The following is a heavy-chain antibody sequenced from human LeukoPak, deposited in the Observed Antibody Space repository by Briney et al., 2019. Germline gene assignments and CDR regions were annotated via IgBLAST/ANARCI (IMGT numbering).Heavy chain of an antibody. V-gene: IGHV4-34*01. Sequence: SETLSLTCAVYGGSFSGYYWSWIRQPPGKGLEWIGEINHSGSTNYNPSLKSRVTISVDTSKNQLSLRLSSVTAADTAVYYCASKVIAARPPPSYYYYYYMDVWGKGTTVTVSS. CDR3: ASKVIAARPPPSYYYYYYMDV. CDR2: INHSGST. J-gene: IGHJ6*03. CDR1: GGSFSGYY. D-gene: IGHD6-6*01.